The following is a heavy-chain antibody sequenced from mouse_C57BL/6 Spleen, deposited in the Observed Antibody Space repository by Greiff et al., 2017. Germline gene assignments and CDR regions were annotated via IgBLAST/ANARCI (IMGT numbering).Heavy chain of an antibody. J-gene: IGHJ2*01. CDR2: IHPNSGST. CDR3: VAIYYYFDY. D-gene: IGHD1-1*01. V-gene: IGHV1-64*01. CDR1: GYTFTSYW. Sequence: QVQLQQSGAELVKPGASVKLSCKASGYTFTSYWMHWVKQRPGQGLEWIGMIHPNSGSTNYNEKFKSKATLTVDKSSSTAYMQLSSLTSEDSAVYYCVAIYYYFDYWGQGTTLTVSS.